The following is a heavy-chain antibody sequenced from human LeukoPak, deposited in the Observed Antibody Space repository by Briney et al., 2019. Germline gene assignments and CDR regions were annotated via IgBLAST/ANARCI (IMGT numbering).Heavy chain of an antibody. CDR2: VTSDGGTT. CDR1: GFTFSSYV. V-gene: IGHV3-64D*06. D-gene: IGHD1-26*01. J-gene: IGHJ4*02. Sequence: GGSLRLSCSASGFTFSSYVMHWVRQAPGENLEHISGVTSDGGTTYHADSVKGRFTISRDNSKNTLYLQMSSLRVEDTAVYYCVKVSSTVGATYFDYWGQGTLVTVSS. CDR3: VKVSSTVGATYFDY.